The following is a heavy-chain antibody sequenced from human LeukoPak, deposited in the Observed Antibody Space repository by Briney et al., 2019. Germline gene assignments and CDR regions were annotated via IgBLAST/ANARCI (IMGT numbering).Heavy chain of an antibody. J-gene: IGHJ4*02. CDR3: AKGGYYFDY. CDR1: GPSISTYY. CDR2: IYYTGST. D-gene: IGHD3-10*01. Sequence: SETLSLTCTVSGPSISTYYWSWIRQPPGKGVEWGGHIYYTGSTNYNPPLKSRVTLSEDTSQNEVSPKMSAVTAACTALYYCAKGGYYFDYWGEGILVTVSS. V-gene: IGHV4-59*01.